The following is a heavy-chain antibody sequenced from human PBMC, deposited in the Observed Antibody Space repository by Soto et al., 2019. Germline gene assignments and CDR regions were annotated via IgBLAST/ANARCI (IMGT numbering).Heavy chain of an antibody. CDR3: AKDLTRQLAYWLDP. V-gene: IGHV1-2*02. D-gene: IGHD6-6*01. J-gene: IGHJ5*02. Sequence: QEQLVQSGAAVKKPGASVKVSCKASGFSFTGYYIHWLRQAPGQGLEWMGWINAHSGGTEYAQKFKGRVTLTRDMAISTAYMTLSNLRSDDTAIYYCAKDLTRQLAYWLDPWGQGTQVTVSS. CDR1: GFSFTGYY. CDR2: INAHSGGT.